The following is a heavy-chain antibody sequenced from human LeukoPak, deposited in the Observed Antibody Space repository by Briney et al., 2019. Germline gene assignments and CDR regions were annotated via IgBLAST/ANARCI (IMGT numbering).Heavy chain of an antibody. CDR3: ATCGGGSCYYFDY. J-gene: IGHJ4*02. CDR2: FDPEDGET. D-gene: IGHD2-15*01. V-gene: IGHV1-24*01. Sequence: GASVKVSCKVSGYTLTELSMHWVRQAPGKGLEWMGGFDPEDGETIYAQKFQGRITMTEDTSTDTAYMELSSLRSEDTAVYYCATCGGGSCYYFDYWGQGTLVTVSS. CDR1: GYTLTELS.